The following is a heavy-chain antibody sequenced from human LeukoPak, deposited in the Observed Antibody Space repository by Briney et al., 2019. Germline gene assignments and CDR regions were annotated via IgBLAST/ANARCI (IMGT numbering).Heavy chain of an antibody. CDR1: GGSISSSSYY. D-gene: IGHD5-18*01. Sequence: KPSETLSLTCTVSGGSISSSSYYWGWIRQPPGKGLEWIGSIYYSGSTYYNPSLKSRVTISVDTSKNQFSLKLSSVTAADTAVYYCARTWIQLWFVAFDIWGQGTMVTVSS. V-gene: IGHV4-39*01. CDR2: IYYSGST. J-gene: IGHJ3*02. CDR3: ARTWIQLWFVAFDI.